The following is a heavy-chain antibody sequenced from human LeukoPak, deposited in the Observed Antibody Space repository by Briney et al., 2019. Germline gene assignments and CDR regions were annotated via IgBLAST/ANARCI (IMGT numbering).Heavy chain of an antibody. J-gene: IGHJ6*02. Sequence: SQTLSLTCTVSGGSISSGDYYWSWIRQPPGKGLEWIGYIYYSGSTYYNPSLKSRVTISVDTSKNQFSLKLSSVTAADTAVYYCARELYSGYDWHYYYGMGVWGQGTTVTVSS. D-gene: IGHD5-12*01. V-gene: IGHV4-30-4*01. CDR1: GGSISSGDYY. CDR2: IYYSGST. CDR3: ARELYSGYDWHYYYGMGV.